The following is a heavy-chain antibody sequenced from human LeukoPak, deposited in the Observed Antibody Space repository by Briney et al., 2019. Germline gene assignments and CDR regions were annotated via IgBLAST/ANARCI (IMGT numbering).Heavy chain of an antibody. Sequence: ASVKVSCKASGYTFTGYYMHWVRQAPGQGLEWMGWINPNSGGTNYAQKFQGRVTMTRDTSISTAYMELSRLTSDDTAVYYCARGEDYDPLTGYYRLPDFWGQGTLVTVAS. CDR3: ARGEDYDPLTGYYRLPDF. V-gene: IGHV1-2*02. CDR2: INPNSGGT. D-gene: IGHD3-9*01. J-gene: IGHJ4*02. CDR1: GYTFTGYY.